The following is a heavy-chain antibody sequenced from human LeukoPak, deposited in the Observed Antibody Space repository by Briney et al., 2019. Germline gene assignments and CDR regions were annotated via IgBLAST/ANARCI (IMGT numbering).Heavy chain of an antibody. D-gene: IGHD3-3*01. Sequence: SETLSLTCSVSGDSTIYNYWSWIRQPAGKGLEWIGRIFSDGKINYSPSLESRVTMSVDNAKNQFSLRLSSVTAADTAVYCCARGPGVFGRIWYMDVWGQGTTVSVSS. CDR2: IFSDGKI. CDR3: ARGPGVFGRIWYMDV. J-gene: IGHJ6*03. V-gene: IGHV4-4*07. CDR1: GDSTIYNY.